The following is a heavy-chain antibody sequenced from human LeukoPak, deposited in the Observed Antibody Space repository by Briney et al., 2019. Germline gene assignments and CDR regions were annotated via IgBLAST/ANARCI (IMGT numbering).Heavy chain of an antibody. Sequence: GGSLRLSCAASGFTFSNYAMRWVRQAPGKGLEYVSAISSYGGSKYYAHSLKGRFTISRDNSKNTLYLQTGSLCAADVAIYYCGSVSWDGGGFDYWGQGTLVTVSS. J-gene: IGHJ4*02. CDR1: GFTFSNYA. CDR3: GSVSWDGGGFDY. CDR2: ISSYGGSK. V-gene: IGHV3-64*01. D-gene: IGHD1-26*01.